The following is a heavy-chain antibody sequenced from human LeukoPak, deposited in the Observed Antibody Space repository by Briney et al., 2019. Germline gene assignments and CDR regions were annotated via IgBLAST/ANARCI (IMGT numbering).Heavy chain of an antibody. CDR1: GGSISSYY. Sequence: SETLSLTCTVSGGSISSYYWSWIRQPPGKGLEWIGYIYYSGSTNYNPSLKSRVTISVDTSKNQFSLKLSPVTAADTAVYYCARDNWNYGSSMDVWGQGATVTVSS. J-gene: IGHJ6*02. D-gene: IGHD1-7*01. V-gene: IGHV4-59*01. CDR3: ARDNWNYGSSMDV. CDR2: IYYSGST.